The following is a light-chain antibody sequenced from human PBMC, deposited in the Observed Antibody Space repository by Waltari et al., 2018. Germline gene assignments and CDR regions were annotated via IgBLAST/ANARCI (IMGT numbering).Light chain of an antibody. J-gene: IGKJ2*01. CDR2: AAS. CDR1: QSISTY. V-gene: IGKV1-39*01. CDR3: QQSYSSLYT. Sequence: DIQMTQSPSSLSASVGDRVTITCRASQSISTYLNWFQQKPGEAPKLLIYAASSLQGGVPSRCSGSGSGTDFTLTITSLQPEDFATYFCQQSYSSLYTFGQGTKLEI.